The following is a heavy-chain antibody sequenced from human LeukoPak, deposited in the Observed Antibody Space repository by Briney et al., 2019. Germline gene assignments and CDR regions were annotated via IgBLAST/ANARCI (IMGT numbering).Heavy chain of an antibody. CDR2: IYSGGST. Sequence: GGSLRLSCAASGFTFSSNYMSWVRQAPGKGLEWVSVIYSGGSTYYADSVKGRFTISRDNSKNTLYLQMNSLRAEDTAVYYCARVGYFDWALDYWGQGTLVTVSS. D-gene: IGHD3-9*01. J-gene: IGHJ4*02. V-gene: IGHV3-53*01. CDR1: GFTFSSNY. CDR3: ARVGYFDWALDY.